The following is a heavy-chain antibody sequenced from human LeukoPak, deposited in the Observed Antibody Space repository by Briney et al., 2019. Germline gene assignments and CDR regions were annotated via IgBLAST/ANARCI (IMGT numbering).Heavy chain of an antibody. J-gene: IGHJ4*02. D-gene: IGHD4-23*01. CDR1: GGSTSSYY. CDR2: IYYSGST. V-gene: IGHV4-59*01. Sequence: PSETLSLTCTVSGGSTSSYYWSWIRQPPGKGLEWIGYIYYSGSTNYNPSLKSRVTISVDTSKNQFSLKLSSVTAADTAVYYCARESGGNSIDYWGQGTLVTVSS. CDR3: ARESGGNSIDY.